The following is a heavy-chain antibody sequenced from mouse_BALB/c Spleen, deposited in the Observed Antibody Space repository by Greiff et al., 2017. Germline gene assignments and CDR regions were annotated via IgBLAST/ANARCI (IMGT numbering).Heavy chain of an antibody. D-gene: IGHD2-3*01. J-gene: IGHJ2*01. CDR2: INPDSSTI. Sequence: DVKLQESGGGLVQPGGSLKLSCAASGFDFSRYWMSWVRQAPGKGLEWIGEINPDSSTINYTPSLKDKFIISRDNAKNTLYLQMSKVRSEDTALYYCARRFSNGYYVSYFDYWGQGTTLTVSS. V-gene: IGHV4-1*02. CDR1: GFDFSRYW. CDR3: ARRFSNGYYVSYFDY.